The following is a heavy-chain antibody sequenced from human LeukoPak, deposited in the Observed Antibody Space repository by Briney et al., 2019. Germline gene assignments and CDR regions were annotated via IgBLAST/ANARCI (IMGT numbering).Heavy chain of an antibody. CDR2: FDPEGGET. Sequence: ASVKVSCKVSGYTLTELSMHWVRQAPGKGLEWMGGFDPEGGETIYAQKFQGRVTMTEDTSTDTAYMELSSLRSEDTAVYYCATLSRITMVRGAIPLHNWFDPWGQGTLVTVSS. J-gene: IGHJ5*02. CDR3: ATLSRITMVRGAIPLHNWFDP. V-gene: IGHV1-24*01. D-gene: IGHD3-10*01. CDR1: GYTLTELS.